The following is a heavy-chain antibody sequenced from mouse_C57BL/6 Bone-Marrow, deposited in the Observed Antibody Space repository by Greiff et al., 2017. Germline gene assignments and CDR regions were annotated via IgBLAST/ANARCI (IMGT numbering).Heavy chain of an antibody. V-gene: IGHV1-76*01. CDR3: AREWERGAMDY. CDR2: IYPGSGNP. D-gene: IGHD1-3*01. Sequence: VQLQESGAELVRPGASVNLSCRASGYSFTDYYVNWVKQRPGQGLEWIARIYPGSGNPYYSENFKGKATLTAEKSSSTAYMHLSSLTSEGSTVYVCAREWERGAMDYWGQGTSVTVSS. J-gene: IGHJ4*01. CDR1: GYSFTDYY.